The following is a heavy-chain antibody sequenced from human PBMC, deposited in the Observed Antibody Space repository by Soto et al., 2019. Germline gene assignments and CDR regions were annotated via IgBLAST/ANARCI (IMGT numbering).Heavy chain of an antibody. CDR1: GYTFTGSY. Sequence: GASVKVSCKASGYTFTGSYIHWVRQAPGQGLEWMGWINPDNAYTYYSQKFQGRVTMTMDTSISTAYMDLDRLTSDDTAVYYCARDDGSYLFDFWGQGTQV. V-gene: IGHV1-2*02. CDR2: INPDNAYT. J-gene: IGHJ4*02. CDR3: ARDDGSYLFDF.